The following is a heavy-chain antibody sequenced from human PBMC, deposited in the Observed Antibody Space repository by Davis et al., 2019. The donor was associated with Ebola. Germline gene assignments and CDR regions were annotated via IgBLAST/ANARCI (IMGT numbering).Heavy chain of an antibody. V-gene: IGHV3-30*18. CDR2: ISYDGSNK. D-gene: IGHD5-18*01. CDR3: AKDRIQLPFDY. CDR1: GFTFSSYG. Sequence: PGGSLRLSCAASGFTFSSYGMHWVRQAPGKGLEWVAVISYDGSNKYYADSVKGRFTISRDNSKNTLYLQMNSLRAEDTAVYYCAKDRIQLPFDYWGQGTLVTVSS. J-gene: IGHJ4*02.